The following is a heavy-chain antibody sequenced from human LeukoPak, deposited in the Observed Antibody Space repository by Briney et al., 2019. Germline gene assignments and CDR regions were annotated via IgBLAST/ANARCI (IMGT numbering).Heavy chain of an antibody. CDR3: AKDLTWELRGPYFDY. CDR1: GFTFGDYA. Sequence: GGSLRLSCAASGFTFGDYAMHWVRQAPGKGLEWVSGISWNSGSIGYADSVKGRFTISRDNAKNSLYLQMNSLRAEDTALYYCAKDLTWELRGPYFDYWGQGTLVTVSS. J-gene: IGHJ4*02. CDR2: ISWNSGSI. V-gene: IGHV3-9*01. D-gene: IGHD1-26*01.